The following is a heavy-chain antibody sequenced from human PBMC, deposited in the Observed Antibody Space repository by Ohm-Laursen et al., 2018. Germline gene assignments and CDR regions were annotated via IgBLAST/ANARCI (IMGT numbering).Heavy chain of an antibody. D-gene: IGHD4-17*01. CDR1: GFNLTEHY. J-gene: IGHJ4*02. CDR3: AKFNADYP. V-gene: IGHV3-72*01. CDR2: SRHKENNYST. Sequence: SLRLSCAASGFNLTEHYMDWVRQAPGKGLEWVGRSRHKENNYSTVYAASVRGRFTISRDESKNEVYLQMKSLKTGDTAVYYCAKFNADYPWGQGTLVSVSS.